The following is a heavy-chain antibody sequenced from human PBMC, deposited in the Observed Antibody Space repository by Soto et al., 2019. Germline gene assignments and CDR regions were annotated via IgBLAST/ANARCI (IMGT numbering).Heavy chain of an antibody. CDR1: GGSVSIGTYS. D-gene: IGHD2-15*01. V-gene: IGHV4-30-2*01. Sequence: SETLSLTCDVSGGSVSIGTYSGNWIRPPPGKGLEWIWYIYHSGSFYYNPSLKSRVTISIDRSKNQFSLNLNSVPAADTAVYYCARTSGYCSGGNCFPFDYWGRGTLVTVSS. CDR2: IYHSGSF. J-gene: IGHJ4*02. CDR3: ARTSGYCSGGNCFPFDY.